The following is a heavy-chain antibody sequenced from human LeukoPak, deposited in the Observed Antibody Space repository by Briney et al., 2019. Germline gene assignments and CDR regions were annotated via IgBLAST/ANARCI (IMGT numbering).Heavy chain of an antibody. CDR1: GFNFSNFW. J-gene: IGHJ3*02. V-gene: IGHV3-7*05. D-gene: IGHD1-14*01. Sequence: GGSLRLSCAASGFNFSNFWLSWVRQAPGKGLEWVANIDQDGNEKYYVDSVKGRFTISRDNAKNSLYLQMNRLRAADPTVYYCAREPTRNDAFDIWGQGTMVTVSS. CDR3: AREPTRNDAFDI. CDR2: IDQDGNEK.